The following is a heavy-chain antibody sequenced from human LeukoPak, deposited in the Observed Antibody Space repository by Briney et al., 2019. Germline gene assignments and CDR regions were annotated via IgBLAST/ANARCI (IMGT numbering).Heavy chain of an antibody. CDR1: GGSTSSYY. V-gene: IGHV4-59*08. D-gene: IGHD3-10*01. J-gene: IGHJ4*02. CDR3: ARQGGSGSPDPY. Sequence: SSETLSLTWTVSGGSTSSYYWSWIRQPPGKGLEWIGYIYYSGSTNYNPSLKSRVTISVDTSKNQFSLKLSSVTAADTAVYYCARQGGSGSPDPYWGQGPLVTVSS. CDR2: IYYSGST.